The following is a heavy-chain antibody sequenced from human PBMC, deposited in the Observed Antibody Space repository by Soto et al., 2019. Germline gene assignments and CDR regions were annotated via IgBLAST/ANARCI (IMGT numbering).Heavy chain of an antibody. Sequence: QVQLVQSGAEVKKPGSSVKVSCKASGGTFSSYAISWVRQAPGQGLEWMGGIIPIFGTANYAQKFQGRVTITADESTSTAYMELSSLRSEDTAVYYCARGRYCISTSCYKRASYGRDVWGQGTTVTVSS. CDR1: GGTFSSYA. J-gene: IGHJ6*02. CDR2: IIPIFGTA. D-gene: IGHD2-2*02. CDR3: ARGRYCISTSCYKRASYGRDV. V-gene: IGHV1-69*12.